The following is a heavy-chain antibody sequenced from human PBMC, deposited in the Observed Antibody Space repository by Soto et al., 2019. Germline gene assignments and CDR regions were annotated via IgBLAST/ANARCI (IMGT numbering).Heavy chain of an antibody. J-gene: IGHJ4*02. CDR3: VRDYFGSGSFLSDY. V-gene: IGHV3-33*01. Sequence: LRLSCAASGFIFNSYGMHWVRQAPGKGLEWVAVIWSDGSKKYYADSVKGRFTISRDSSENTLYLQMNSLRAEDTAVYFCVRDYFGSGSFLSDYWGQGTLVTVSS. D-gene: IGHD3-10*01. CDR2: IWSDGSKK. CDR1: GFIFNSYG.